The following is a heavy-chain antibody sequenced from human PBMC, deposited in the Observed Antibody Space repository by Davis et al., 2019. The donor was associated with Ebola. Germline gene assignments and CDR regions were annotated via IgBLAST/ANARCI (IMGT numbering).Heavy chain of an antibody. CDR1: GFTFSSYW. V-gene: IGHV3-7*01. CDR2: IKQDGSEK. J-gene: IGHJ6*02. D-gene: IGHD4-17*01. CDR3: AIHDYVSEGYYYYYGMDV. Sequence: GESLKISCAASGFTFSSYWMSWVRQAPGKGLEWVANIKQDGSEKYYVDSVKGRFTISRDNAKNSLYLQMNSLRAEDTAVYYCAIHDYVSEGYYYYYGMDVWGQGTTVTVSS.